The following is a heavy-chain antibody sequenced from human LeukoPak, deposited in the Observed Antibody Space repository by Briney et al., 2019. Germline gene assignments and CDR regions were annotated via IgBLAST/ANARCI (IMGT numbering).Heavy chain of an antibody. Sequence: SETLSLTCTVSGGSISSSSYYWGWIRQPPGKGLEWIGNTYDSGSTYYNPSLKSRVSISVETSKNQFSLKLSSVTAADTAVYYCATRGFNYDREDDYWGRGTLVTVSS. V-gene: IGHV4-39*01. D-gene: IGHD5-18*01. CDR3: ATRGFNYDREDDY. CDR1: GGSISSSSYY. J-gene: IGHJ4*02. CDR2: TYDSGST.